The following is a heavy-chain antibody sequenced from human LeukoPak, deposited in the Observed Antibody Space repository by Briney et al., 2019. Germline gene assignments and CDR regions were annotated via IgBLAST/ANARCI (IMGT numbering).Heavy chain of an antibody. D-gene: IGHD4-17*01. J-gene: IGHJ4*02. CDR2: ITSDAYI. CDR3: ARADYGDYGVDY. Sequence: KAGGSLRLSCAASGFTFSSYWMSWFRQAPGKGLEWVSSITSDAYIYYADSLKGRFSISRDNAKNSVYLQMISLRVEDTAVYYCARADYGDYGVDYWGQGTLVTVSS. V-gene: IGHV3-69-1*01. CDR1: GFTFSSYW.